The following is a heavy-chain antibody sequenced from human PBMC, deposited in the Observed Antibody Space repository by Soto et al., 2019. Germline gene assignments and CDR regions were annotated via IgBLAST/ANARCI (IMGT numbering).Heavy chain of an antibody. CDR1: GYTFTSYG. V-gene: IGHV1-18*01. CDR3: ALTAGYYDYIWGSYTWFDP. Sequence: QVQLVQSGAEVKKPGASVKVSCKASGYTFTSYGIIWVRQAPGQGLEWMGWISAYNGNTNYAQKLQGRVTMTTDTSTSTAYMELRSLRSDDTAVYYCALTAGYYDYIWGSYTWFDPWGQGTLVTVSS. D-gene: IGHD3-16*01. CDR2: ISAYNGNT. J-gene: IGHJ5*02.